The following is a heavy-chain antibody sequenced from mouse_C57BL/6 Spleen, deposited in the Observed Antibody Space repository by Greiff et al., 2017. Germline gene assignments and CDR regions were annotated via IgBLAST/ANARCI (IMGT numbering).Heavy chain of an antibody. D-gene: IGHD2-3*01. Sequence: VKLVESGAELVRPGASVTLSCKASGYTFTDYEMHWVKQTPVHGLEWIGAIDPETGGTAYNQKFKGKAILTADKSSSTAYMELRSLTSEDSAVYYCTRDDGSYYWGQGTSVTVSS. CDR3: TRDDGSYY. CDR1: GYTFTDYE. CDR2: IDPETGGT. J-gene: IGHJ4*01. V-gene: IGHV1-15*01.